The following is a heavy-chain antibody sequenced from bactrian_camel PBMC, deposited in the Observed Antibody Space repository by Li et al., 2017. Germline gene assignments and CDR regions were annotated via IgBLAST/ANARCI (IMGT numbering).Heavy chain of an antibody. Sequence: QVQLVESGGGSVQAGGSLRLSCAASGYTASSSCMGWFRQAPGKERQIVATIYTAGAGVSTYYADSVKGRFTISQDNAKNTVYLQMNSLKPEDTAMYYCAARVPRPGGGGCAVAWAYWGQGTQVTVS. CDR1: GYTASSSC. CDR2: IYTAGAGVST. V-gene: IGHV3S54*01. J-gene: IGHJ4*01. CDR3: AARVPRPGGGGCAVAWAY. D-gene: IGHD3*01.